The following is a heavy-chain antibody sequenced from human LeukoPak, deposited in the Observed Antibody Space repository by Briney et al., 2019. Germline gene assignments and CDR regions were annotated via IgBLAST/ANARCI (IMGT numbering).Heavy chain of an antibody. CDR3: ARDSRWLPSGGLHY. J-gene: IGHJ4*02. CDR2: IYYRGST. Sequence: PSETLSLTCTVSGDSMTGTSHFWDWIRQPPGKGLEWIGSIYYRGSTYYNPSLKSRVTISVDTSKNQFSLKLSSVTAADTAVYYCARDSRWLPSGGLHYWGQGTLVTVSS. CDR1: GDSMTGTSHF. V-gene: IGHV4-39*07. D-gene: IGHD5-12*01.